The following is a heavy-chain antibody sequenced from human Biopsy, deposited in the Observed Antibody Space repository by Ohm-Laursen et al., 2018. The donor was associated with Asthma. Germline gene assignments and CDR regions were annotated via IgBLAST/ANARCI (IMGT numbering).Heavy chain of an antibody. D-gene: IGHD2-2*01. CDR2: INSVFGTT. CDR3: ARKAGSCMSRTCCSLDF. J-gene: IGHJ4*02. Sequence: SSVKVSCKSLGGTFNTYVIGWVRQAPGQGLEWMGGINSVFGTTTYPQKFQDRVTITADDSTSTVYMELSSLRSEDTAVYYCARKAGSCMSRTCCSLDFWGQGTLVTVSS. V-gene: IGHV1-69*01. CDR1: GGTFNTYV.